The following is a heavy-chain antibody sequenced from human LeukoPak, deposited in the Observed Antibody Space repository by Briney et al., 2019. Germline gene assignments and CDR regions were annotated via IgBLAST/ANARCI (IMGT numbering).Heavy chain of an antibody. Sequence: GGSLRLSCTASGFTFSSYSMNWVRQAPGKWLEWVSSISSSSSYIYYADSVKGRFTISRDNAKNSLYLQMNSLRAEDTAVYYCARDPIDGGIVATFTYWGQGTLVTVSS. V-gene: IGHV3-21*01. CDR1: GFTFSSYS. D-gene: IGHD2-15*01. J-gene: IGHJ4*02. CDR2: ISSSSSYI. CDR3: ARDPIDGGIVATFTY.